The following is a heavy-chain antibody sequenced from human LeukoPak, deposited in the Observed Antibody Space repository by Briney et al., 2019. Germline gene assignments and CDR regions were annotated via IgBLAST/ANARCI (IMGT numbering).Heavy chain of an antibody. CDR2: IYHSGST. V-gene: IGHV4-30-2*01. D-gene: IGHD6-13*01. CDR3: ARDRGKISIAAAGIMDY. J-gene: IGHJ4*02. Sequence: PSETLSLTCTVSGGSISSGGYYWSWIRQPPGKGLEWIGYIYHSGSTYYNPSLKSRVTISVDRSKNQFSLKLSSVTAADTAVYYCARDRGKISIAAAGIMDYWGQGTLVTVSS. CDR1: GGSISSGGYY.